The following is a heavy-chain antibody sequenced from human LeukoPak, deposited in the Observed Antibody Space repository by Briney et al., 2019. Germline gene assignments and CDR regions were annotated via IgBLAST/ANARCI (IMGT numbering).Heavy chain of an antibody. Sequence: ASVKVSCKASGYTFTSYYMHWVRQAPGQGLEWMGIINPSGGSTSYAQKFQGRVTMTRDMSTSTVYMELSSLRSEDTAVYYCARDSDKNYYDSSGYYDYWGQGTLVTVSS. D-gene: IGHD3-22*01. CDR2: INPSGGST. CDR3: ARDSDKNYYDSSGYYDY. CDR1: GYTFTSYY. V-gene: IGHV1-46*01. J-gene: IGHJ4*02.